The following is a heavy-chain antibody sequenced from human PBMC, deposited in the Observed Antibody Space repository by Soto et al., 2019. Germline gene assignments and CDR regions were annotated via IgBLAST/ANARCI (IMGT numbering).Heavy chain of an antibody. CDR1: GFTFSSYG. Sequence: QVQLVESGGGVVQPGRSLRLSCAASGFTFSSYGMHWVRQAPGKGLEWVAVIWYDGSNKYYADSVKGRFTISRDNSKNTRYLQMNSLRAEDTAVYYCARAVVVPAGNFDYWGQGTLVTVSS. J-gene: IGHJ4*02. CDR3: ARAVVVPAGNFDY. V-gene: IGHV3-33*01. CDR2: IWYDGSNK. D-gene: IGHD2-2*01.